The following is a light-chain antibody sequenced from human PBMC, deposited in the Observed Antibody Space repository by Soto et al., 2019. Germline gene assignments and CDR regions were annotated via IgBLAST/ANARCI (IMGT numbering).Light chain of an antibody. CDR1: QSVLYSSNNKNH. Sequence: DIVMTQSPDSLAVSLGERATINCKSSQSVLYSSNNKNHLAWYQHKPGQPPKLLIYWASTRESGVPDRFSGSGSGADFTLTISSLQAEDVAVYYCQQYYTTPPTFGQGTKVDIK. V-gene: IGKV4-1*01. CDR2: WAS. J-gene: IGKJ1*01. CDR3: QQYYTTPPT.